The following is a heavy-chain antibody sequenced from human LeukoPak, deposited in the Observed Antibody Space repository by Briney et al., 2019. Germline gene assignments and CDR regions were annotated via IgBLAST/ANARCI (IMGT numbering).Heavy chain of an antibody. V-gene: IGHV5-51*01. J-gene: IGHJ3*02. D-gene: IGHD3-22*01. CDR1: GYSFTSYW. CDR3: ARPSNYYDSSGYPHDAFDI. Sequence: GESLKISCKGSGYSFTSYWIGWVRQMPGKGLEWMGIIYPGDSDTRYSSSFQGQVTISADKSISTAYLQWSSLKASDTAMYYCARPSNYYDSSGYPHDAFDIWGQGTMVTVSS. CDR2: IYPGDSDT.